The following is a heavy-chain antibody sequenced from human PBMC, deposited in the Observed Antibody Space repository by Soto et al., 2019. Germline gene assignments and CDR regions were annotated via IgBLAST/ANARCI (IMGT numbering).Heavy chain of an antibody. CDR1: GGTFSNFV. Sequence: SVKVSCKASGGTFSNFVISWVRQAPGQGLEWMGGIIPIFGTANYAQKFQGRVTITADESTSTAYMELSSLRAEDTAVYHCAREGLYKPSAYDSSGYYFMDVWGQGTTVTVSS. D-gene: IGHD3-22*01. CDR3: AREGLYKPSAYDSSGYYFMDV. V-gene: IGHV1-69*13. CDR2: IIPIFGTA. J-gene: IGHJ6*02.